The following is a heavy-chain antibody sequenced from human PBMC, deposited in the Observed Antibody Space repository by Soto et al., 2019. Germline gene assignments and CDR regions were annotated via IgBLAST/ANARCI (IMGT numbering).Heavy chain of an antibody. CDR3: ARGSDYYDSSGPYGAFDI. CDR2: IIPIFGTA. V-gene: IGHV1-69*06. Sequence: QVQLVQSGAEVKKPGSSVKVSCKASGGTFSSYAISWVRQAPGQGLEWMGGIIPIFGTANYAQKFQGRVTITSDKSTSTAYMELSSLRSEDTAVYYCARGSDYYDSSGPYGAFDIWCQGAMVTVSS. D-gene: IGHD3-22*01. J-gene: IGHJ3*02. CDR1: GGTFSSYA.